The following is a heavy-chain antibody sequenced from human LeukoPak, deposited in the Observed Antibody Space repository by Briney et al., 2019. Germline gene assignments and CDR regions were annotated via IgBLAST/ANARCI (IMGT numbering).Heavy chain of an antibody. J-gene: IGHJ6*03. CDR1: GYTFTSYD. CDR3: ARRAVAYYYYYYMDV. Sequence: ASVKVSCKASGYTFTSYDINWVRQAPGQGLECMGWMKSNSGNTGYAKKFQGRVTITRNTSISTAYMDLRTLRSHDTAVYYCARRAVAYYYYYYMDVWGKGTTVTVSS. D-gene: IGHD6-19*01. V-gene: IGHV1-8*03. CDR2: MKSNSGNT.